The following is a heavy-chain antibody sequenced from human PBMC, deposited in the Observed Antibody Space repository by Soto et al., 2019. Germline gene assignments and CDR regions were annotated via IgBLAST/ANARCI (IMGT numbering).Heavy chain of an antibody. CDR3: ARGPSYGSGSYIDY. V-gene: IGHV4-59*01. J-gene: IGHJ4*02. D-gene: IGHD3-10*01. Sequence: QVQLQESGPGLVKPSETLSLTCTVYGGSISSYYWSWIRQPPGKGLEWIGYIYYSGSTNYNPSLKSRVTISVDTSKNQFSLKLSSVTAADTAVYYCARGPSYGSGSYIDYWGQGTLVTVSS. CDR1: GGSISSYY. CDR2: IYYSGST.